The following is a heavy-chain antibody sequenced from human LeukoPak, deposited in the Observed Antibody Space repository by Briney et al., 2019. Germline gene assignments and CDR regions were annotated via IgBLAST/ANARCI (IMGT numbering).Heavy chain of an antibody. J-gene: IGHJ4*02. CDR1: GGSFSPAH. V-gene: IGHV4-59*01. Sequence: SETLSLTCTFSGGSFSPAHWSWVRQPPGKGLEWIGVICDNGNTDYNPSLKSRVTISVDTSKSQFSLKLSSLAAADTAVYYCATGRDPYKTGHWGQGTLVTVSS. CDR3: ATGRDPYKTGH. D-gene: IGHD1-1*01. CDR2: ICDNGNT.